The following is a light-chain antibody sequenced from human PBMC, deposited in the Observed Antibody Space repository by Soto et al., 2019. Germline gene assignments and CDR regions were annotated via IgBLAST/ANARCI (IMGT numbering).Light chain of an antibody. CDR1: RDISNF. CDR3: QKYNSAPLT. CDR2: VAS. J-gene: IGKJ4*01. Sequence: DIPMTQSPSSLSASVGDRVTITCRASRDISNFVAWYQQKPGEVPRLLIYVASTLESEVPSRFSGSGSGTDFTLTISSLQPEDVATYYCQKYNSAPLTFGGGTKVEIK. V-gene: IGKV1-27*01.